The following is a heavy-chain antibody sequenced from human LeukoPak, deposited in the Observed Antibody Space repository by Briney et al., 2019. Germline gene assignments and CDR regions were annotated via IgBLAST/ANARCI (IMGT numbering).Heavy chain of an antibody. CDR2: INTDGSST. CDR3: ARALPYPNAFDI. J-gene: IGHJ3*02. CDR1: GFTFSSYW. Sequence: GGSLRLSCAASGFTFSSYWMHWVRQAPGKGLVWVSRINTDGSSTSYADSVKGRFTISRDNAKNTLYLQMNSLRAEDTAVYYCARALPYPNAFDIWGQGTMVTVSS. V-gene: IGHV3-74*01.